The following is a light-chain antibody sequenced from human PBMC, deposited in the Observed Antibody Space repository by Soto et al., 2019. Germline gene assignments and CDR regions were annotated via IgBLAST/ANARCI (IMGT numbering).Light chain of an antibody. J-gene: IGLJ1*01. Sequence: QSVLTQPPSASGSPGQSVTISCTGTSSDVGGYNYVSWYQHHPGKAPKVMVYEVSKRPSGVPDRFSGSKSGNTASLTVSGLQAEDEADYYCSSRAGSAPYVFGTGTKVT. CDR3: SSRAGSAPYV. CDR2: EVS. CDR1: SSDVGGYNY. V-gene: IGLV2-8*01.